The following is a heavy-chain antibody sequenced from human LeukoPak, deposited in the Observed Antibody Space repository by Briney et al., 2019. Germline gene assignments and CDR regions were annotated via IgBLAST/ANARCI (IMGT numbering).Heavy chain of an antibody. Sequence: GGSLRLSCAASGFTVSSNYMTWVRQAPGKGLEWLSVIYSGGDTYYADSVKGRFTISRDNSKNTLYLQMNSLGAEDTAVYYCARRSGEGYFDCWGRGTLVTVSS. CDR2: IYSGGDT. V-gene: IGHV3-66*01. D-gene: IGHD1-26*01. CDR3: ARRSGEGYFDC. J-gene: IGHJ4*02. CDR1: GFTVSSNY.